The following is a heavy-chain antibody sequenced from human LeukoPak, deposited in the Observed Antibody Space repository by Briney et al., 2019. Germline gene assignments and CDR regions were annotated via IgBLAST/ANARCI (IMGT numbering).Heavy chain of an antibody. J-gene: IGHJ4*02. V-gene: IGHV4-39*07. CDR2: IDYSRST. D-gene: IGHD5-18*01. CDR3: ARDFVNRNYGYFY. CDR1: GGSISSSSYY. Sequence: SETLSLTCIVSGGSISSSSYYWGWIRQSPGKGLEWIGSIDYSRSTYYNPSLKSRNTISLDTSKNQFSLKLSSVTAADTAVYYCARDFVNRNYGYFYWGQGTLVTVSS.